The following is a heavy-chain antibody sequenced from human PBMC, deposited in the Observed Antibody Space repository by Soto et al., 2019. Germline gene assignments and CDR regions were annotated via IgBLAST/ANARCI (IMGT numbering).Heavy chain of an antibody. J-gene: IGHJ3*02. CDR2: INPNCGGA. CDR1: GYTFTGYY. D-gene: IGHD1-26*01. CDR3: ARIYSGSSDDAFDI. V-gene: IGHV1-69*13. Sequence: SVKVSCKASGYTFTGYYMHWVRQAPGQGLEWMGGINPNCGGANYAQKFQGRVTITADESTSTAYMELSSLRSEDTAVYYCARIYSGSSDDAFDIWGQGTMVTVSS.